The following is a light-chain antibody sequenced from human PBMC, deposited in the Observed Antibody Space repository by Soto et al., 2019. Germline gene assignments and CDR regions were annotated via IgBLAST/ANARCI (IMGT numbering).Light chain of an antibody. CDR2: DAS. CDR3: QQFHSFPWT. Sequence: DIQMTQSPSTLSASVEDRVTITCRASQTIHSFLAWYQQKAGKAPKLLIYDASNLESGVPSRFSGSGSGTEFTLTVSSLQPDDFATFYCQQFHSFPWTFGQGTKVDIK. J-gene: IGKJ1*01. V-gene: IGKV1-5*01. CDR1: QTIHSF.